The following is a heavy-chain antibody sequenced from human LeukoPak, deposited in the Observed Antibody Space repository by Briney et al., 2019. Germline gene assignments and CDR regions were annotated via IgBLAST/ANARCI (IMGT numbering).Heavy chain of an antibody. CDR3: ASSAHDCSSWYVDYYYGMDV. D-gene: IGHD6-13*01. V-gene: IGHV4-31*03. Sequence: SETLSLTCTVSGGSISSGGYYWSWIRQHPGKGLEWIGYIYYSGSTYYSPSLKSRVTISVVTSKNQFSLKLSSVTAADTAVYYCASSAHDCSSWYVDYYYGMDVWGQGTTVTVSS. J-gene: IGHJ6*02. CDR2: IYYSGST. CDR1: GGSISSGGYY.